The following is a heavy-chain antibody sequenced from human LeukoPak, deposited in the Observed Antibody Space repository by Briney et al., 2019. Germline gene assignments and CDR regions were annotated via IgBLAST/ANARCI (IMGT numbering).Heavy chain of an antibody. CDR2: ISAYNGNT. Sequence: ASVKVSCKASGYTFTSYGISWVRQAPGQGLEWMGWISAYNGNTNYAQKVQGRVTMTTDTSTRTAYMELRSLRSDDTAVYYCARSAPYCGGDCFDYWGQGTLVTVSS. CDR1: GYTFTSYG. CDR3: ARSAPYCGGDCFDY. D-gene: IGHD2-21*01. J-gene: IGHJ4*02. V-gene: IGHV1-18*01.